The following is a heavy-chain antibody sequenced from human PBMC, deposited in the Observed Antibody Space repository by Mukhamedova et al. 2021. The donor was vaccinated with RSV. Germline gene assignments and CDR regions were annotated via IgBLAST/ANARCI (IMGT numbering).Heavy chain of an antibody. Sequence: TNYAQKFRGRVTMTRDTSISTAYMELSSLTADDTAMYYCTREQVFDRSFESWGQGTLVTVSS. CDR3: TREQVFDRSFES. V-gene: IGHV1-2*02. J-gene: IGHJ4*02. CDR2: T.